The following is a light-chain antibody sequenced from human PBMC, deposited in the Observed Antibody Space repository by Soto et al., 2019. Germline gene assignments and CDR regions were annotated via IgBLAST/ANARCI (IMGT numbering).Light chain of an antibody. CDR1: QSVSNK. V-gene: IGKV3-11*01. Sequence: EMVLTQSPATLSLSPGESATLSCRASQSVSNKLAWYQQKSAQAPRLLIYDVTNRATGIPARFSGSGSGTDFTLTISSLEPEDFAVYYCQQRSNWPLYTFGQGTKLEIK. J-gene: IGKJ2*01. CDR3: QQRSNWPLYT. CDR2: DVT.